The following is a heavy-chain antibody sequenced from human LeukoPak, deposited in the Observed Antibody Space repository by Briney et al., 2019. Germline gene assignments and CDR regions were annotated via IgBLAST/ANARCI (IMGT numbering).Heavy chain of an antibody. CDR1: GYTFTSYD. J-gene: IGHJ6*03. V-gene: IGHV1-8*01. Sequence: GASVKVSCKASGYTFTSYDINWVRQATGQGLGWMGWMNPNSGNTGYAQKFQGRVTMTRNTSISTAYMELSSLRSEDTAVYYCARTLGDSSGYYDYYYYMDVWGKGTTVTVSS. CDR3: ARTLGDSSGYYDYYYYMDV. D-gene: IGHD3-22*01. CDR2: MNPNSGNT.